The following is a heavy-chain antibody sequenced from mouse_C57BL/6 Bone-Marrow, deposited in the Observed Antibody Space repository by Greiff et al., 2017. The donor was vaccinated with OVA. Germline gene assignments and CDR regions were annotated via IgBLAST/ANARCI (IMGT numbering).Heavy chain of an antibody. J-gene: IGHJ2*01. CDR1: GFTFNTYS. Sequence: EVQLMESGGGLVQPKGSLKLSCAASGFTFNTYSMHWVRQAPGQGLEWVARISSKSSNSASYYADPVKDTFTISRDYSQSMLYLQMINLKTEATSKYNCVRETRNGLPLDYWGQGTTLTVSS. V-gene: IGHV10-3*01. CDR2: ISSKSSNSAS. D-gene: IGHD3-1*01. CDR3: VRETRNGLPLDY.